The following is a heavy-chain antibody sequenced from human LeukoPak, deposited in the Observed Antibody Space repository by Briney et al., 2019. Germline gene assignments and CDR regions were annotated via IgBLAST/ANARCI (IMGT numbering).Heavy chain of an antibody. CDR2: ISSSSSYI. D-gene: IGHD1-26*01. V-gene: IGHV3-21*01. J-gene: IGHJ6*02. CDR1: GFTFSSYS. CDR3: AREELLGAYYYYGMDV. Sequence: GGSLRLSCAASGFTFSSYSMNWVRQAPGKGLEWVSSISSSSSYIYYADSVRGRFTISRDNAKNPLYLQMNSLRAEDTAVYYCAREELLGAYYYYGMDVWGQGTTVTVSS.